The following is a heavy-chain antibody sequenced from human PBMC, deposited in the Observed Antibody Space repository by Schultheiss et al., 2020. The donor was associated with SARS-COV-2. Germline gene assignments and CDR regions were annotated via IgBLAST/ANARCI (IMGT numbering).Heavy chain of an antibody. CDR3: AKDQRQLGHYYFDY. Sequence: GGSLRLSCAASGFTFSSYAMSWVRQAPGKGLEWVSSISGSGGSTNYADSVKGRLTISRDNSKNTLYLQMNSLRAEDTAVYYCAKDQRQLGHYYFDYWGQGTLVTVSS. CDR1: GFTFSSYA. J-gene: IGHJ4*02. V-gene: IGHV3-23*01. CDR2: ISGSGGST. D-gene: IGHD6-6*01.